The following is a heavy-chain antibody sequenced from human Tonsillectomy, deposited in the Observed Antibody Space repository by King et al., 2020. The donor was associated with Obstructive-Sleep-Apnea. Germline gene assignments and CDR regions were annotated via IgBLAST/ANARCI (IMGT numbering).Heavy chain of an antibody. V-gene: IGHV3-23*01. CDR3: AKEPGNYGSYYWYFDV. J-gene: IGHJ2*01. Sequence: VKLLESGGGLVQPGGSLRLSCAASGLIFSNYAMSWVRQAPGKGLEWVSTVSGSGHITYYADSVKGRFIISRDSSKNTLYLQMNSLGVEDTAVYYCAKEPGNYGSYYWYFDVWGRGTLVTVSS. CDR2: VSGSGHIT. D-gene: IGHD3-10*01. CDR1: GLIFSNYA.